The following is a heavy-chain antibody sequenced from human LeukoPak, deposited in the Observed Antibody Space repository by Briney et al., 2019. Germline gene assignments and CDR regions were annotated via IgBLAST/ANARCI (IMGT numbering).Heavy chain of an antibody. V-gene: IGHV3-9*01. CDR3: ARDMAGSFATRGTPGFDI. CDR1: GFTFDDYA. Sequence: GRSLRLSCTASGFTFDDYAIHWVRQAPGKGLEWVSGISWNSADIAYADSVKGRFTISRDNAKNSLYLQMNSLRGEDTALYYCARDMAGSFATRGTPGFDIWGLGTRVTVSS. CDR2: ISWNSADI. D-gene: IGHD1-26*01. J-gene: IGHJ3*02.